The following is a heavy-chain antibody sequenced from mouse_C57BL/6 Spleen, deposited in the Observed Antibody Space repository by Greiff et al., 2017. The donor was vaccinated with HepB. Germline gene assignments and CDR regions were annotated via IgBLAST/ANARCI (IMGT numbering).Heavy chain of an antibody. J-gene: IGHJ4*01. CDR1: GYAFTNYL. CDR2: INPGSGGT. D-gene: IGHD2-2*01. CDR3: ARGGVTPAMDY. V-gene: IGHV1-54*01. Sequence: QVQLQQSGAELVRPGPSVKVSCKASGYAFTNYLIEWVKQRPGQGLEWIGVINPGSGGTNYNEKFKGKATLTADKSSSTAYMQLSSLTSEDSAVYFCARGGVTPAMDYWGQGTSVTVSS.